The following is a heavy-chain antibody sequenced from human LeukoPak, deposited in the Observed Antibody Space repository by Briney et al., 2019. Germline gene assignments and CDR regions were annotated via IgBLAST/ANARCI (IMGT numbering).Heavy chain of an antibody. V-gene: IGHV4-4*02. J-gene: IGHJ5*02. CDR1: GGSINSTNW. Sequence: SETLSLNGGVSGGSINSTNWWSWVRQHPGKGLEWIWEVDRSGSTKYNPALKSRVTISVDKSKNQFSLRLTYVTAADTAVYYCAIVHKYCSGISWYRFVPWGEGTLVSVSS. D-gene: IGHD2-2*01. CDR2: VDRSGST. CDR3: AIVHKYCSGISWYRFVP.